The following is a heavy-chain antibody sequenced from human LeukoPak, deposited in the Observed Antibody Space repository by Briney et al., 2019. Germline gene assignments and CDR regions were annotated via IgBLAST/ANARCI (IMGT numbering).Heavy chain of an antibody. V-gene: IGHV3-30*18. CDR2: ISYDGSNK. Sequence: GGSLRLSCAASGFTFSSYGMHWVPKAPGKGLEGVAVISYDGSNKDYADSVKGRFTISRDNSKNTLYLQMNSLRDEDTAVYYCAKGYCSSTSCYKSYFDYWGQGTLVTVSS. CDR1: GFTFSSYG. CDR3: AKGYCSSTSCYKSYFDY. D-gene: IGHD2-2*02. J-gene: IGHJ4*02.